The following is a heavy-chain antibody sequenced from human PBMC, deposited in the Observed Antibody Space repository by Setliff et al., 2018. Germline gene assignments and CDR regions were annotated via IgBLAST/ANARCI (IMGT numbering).Heavy chain of an antibody. CDR2: MNSDGSTK. Sequence: GGSLRLSCEASGFTFRSYWMHWVRQAPGEGLVWVSRMNSDGSTKNYADSVKGRFTISRDNAKNSLYLQMNSLRAEDTAVYYCARLALTGYDSSGYYYALDYYYYMDVWGKGTTVTVSS. CDR3: ARLALTGYDSSGYYYALDYYYYMDV. V-gene: IGHV3-74*01. CDR1: GFTFRSYW. J-gene: IGHJ6*03. D-gene: IGHD3-22*01.